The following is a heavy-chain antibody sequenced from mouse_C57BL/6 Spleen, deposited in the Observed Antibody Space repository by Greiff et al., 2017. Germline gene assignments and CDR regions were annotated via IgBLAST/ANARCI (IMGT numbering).Heavy chain of an antibody. CDR2: IYIGNGYT. V-gene: IGHV1-58*01. CDR1: GYTFTSYG. D-gene: IGHD4-1*01. CDR3: ARWRELGRYFNV. Sequence: VQLKESGAELVRPGSSVKMSCKTSGYTFTSYGINWVKQRPGQGLEWIGYIYIGNGYTEYNEKFKGKATLTSDTSSSTAYMQISSLTSEDSAIDCCARWRELGRYFNVWGTGTTVTVSS. J-gene: IGHJ1*03.